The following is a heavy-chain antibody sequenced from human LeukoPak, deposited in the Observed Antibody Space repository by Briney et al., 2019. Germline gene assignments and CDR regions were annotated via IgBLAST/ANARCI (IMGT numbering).Heavy chain of an antibody. CDR2: FDPEGGET. CDR1: GYTLTELS. Sequence: ASVKVSCKVSGYTLTELSMHWVRQAPGKGLEWMGGFDPEGGETIYPQKFQGRVTMTADAPTDTASMQLSSLRSEDTAVYYCATEERGIAVAEGAFDIWGQGTMVTVSS. CDR3: ATEERGIAVAEGAFDI. D-gene: IGHD6-19*01. V-gene: IGHV1-24*01. J-gene: IGHJ3*02.